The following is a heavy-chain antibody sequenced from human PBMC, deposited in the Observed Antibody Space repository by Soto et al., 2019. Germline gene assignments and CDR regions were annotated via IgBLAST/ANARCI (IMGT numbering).Heavy chain of an antibody. J-gene: IGHJ3*02. D-gene: IGHD6-13*01. V-gene: IGHV3-30-3*01. CDR2: ISYDESNK. CDR1: GFTFSSYA. Sequence: QVQLVESGGGVVQPGRSLRLSCAASGFTFSSYAMHWVRQAPGKVLEWVAFISYDESNKYYADSVKGRFTISRDNSKNTLYLQMNTLRAEDTAVYYCARVRGSSWYEGDFDIWGQGTMVNVSS. CDR3: ARVRGSSWYEGDFDI.